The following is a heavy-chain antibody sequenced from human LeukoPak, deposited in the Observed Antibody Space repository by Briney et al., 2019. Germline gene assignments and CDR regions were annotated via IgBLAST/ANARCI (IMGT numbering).Heavy chain of an antibody. CDR3: ALIAAAGTGGAFDI. J-gene: IGHJ3*02. D-gene: IGHD6-13*01. Sequence: GGSLRLSCAASGFTFSGYSMNWVRQAPGKGLEWVSSISSSSSYIYYADSVKGRFTISRDNAKNSLYLQMNSLRAEDTAVYYCALIAAAGTGGAFDIWGQGTMVTVSS. CDR2: ISSSSSYI. CDR1: GFTFSGYS. V-gene: IGHV3-21*01.